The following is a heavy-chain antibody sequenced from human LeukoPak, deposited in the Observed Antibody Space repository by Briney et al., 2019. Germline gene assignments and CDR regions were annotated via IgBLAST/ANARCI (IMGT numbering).Heavy chain of an antibody. CDR2: ISGSGGST. CDR3: AKDGKELLLCYYFDY. D-gene: IGHD1-26*01. Sequence: RPGGSLRLSCAASGFTFGSYAMSWVRQAPGKGLEWVSAISGSGGSTYYADSVKGRFTISRDNSKNTLYLQMNSLRAEDTAVYYCAKDGKELLLCYYFDYWGQGTLVTVSS. V-gene: IGHV3-23*01. CDR1: GFTFGSYA. J-gene: IGHJ4*02.